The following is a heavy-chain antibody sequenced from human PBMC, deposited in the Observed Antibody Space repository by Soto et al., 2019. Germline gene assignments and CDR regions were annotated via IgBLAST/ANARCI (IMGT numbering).Heavy chain of an antibody. CDR3: ARGRKAMIVQAGGEKFDY. V-gene: IGHV3-30-3*01. CDR2: ISHHGTNQ. CDR1: RFTITIYS. D-gene: IGHD3-22*01. J-gene: IGHJ4*02. Sequence: PGGLLTLDFGAARFTITIYSLHCVRQAPGKXLQCVQVISHHGTNQHYADSAKRRFTTYRDNYKNTLYLKMNSLTPEDTAVYHCARGRKAMIVQAGGEKFDYWGQGTLVTVSS.